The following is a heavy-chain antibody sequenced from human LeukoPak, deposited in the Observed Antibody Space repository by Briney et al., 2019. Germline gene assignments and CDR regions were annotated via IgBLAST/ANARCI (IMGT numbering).Heavy chain of an antibody. V-gene: IGHV3-30-3*01. CDR3: ARDRTLLHYYYYYYGIDV. J-gene: IGHJ6*02. CDR1: GFTLSSYA. CDR2: ISYDGSNK. Sequence: GGSLRLSCAASGFTLSSYAMHWVRQAPGKGLEWMAVISYDGSNKYYADSVKGRFTISRDNSKNTLYLQMNSLRAEDTAVYYCARDRTLLHYYYYYYGIDVWGQGTTVTVSS. D-gene: IGHD2-15*01.